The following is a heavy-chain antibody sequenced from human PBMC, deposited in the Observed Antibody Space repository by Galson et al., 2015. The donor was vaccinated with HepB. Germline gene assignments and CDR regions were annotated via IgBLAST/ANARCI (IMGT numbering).Heavy chain of an antibody. J-gene: IGHJ2*01. Sequence: SVKVSCKPSGYTFTSYGISWVRQAPGQGLEWMGWISAYNGNTNYAQKLQGRVTMTTDTSTSTAYMELRSLRSDDTAVYYCARSSELTGYWYFDLWGRGTLVTVSS. CDR1: GYTFTSYG. CDR2: ISAYNGNT. V-gene: IGHV1-18*04. D-gene: IGHD7-27*01. CDR3: ARSSELTGYWYFDL.